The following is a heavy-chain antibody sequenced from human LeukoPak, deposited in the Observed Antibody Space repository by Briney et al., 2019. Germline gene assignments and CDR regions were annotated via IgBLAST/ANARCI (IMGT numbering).Heavy chain of an antibody. CDR3: ARLGNSSGWIPDAFDI. CDR2: IYPGDSDT. V-gene: IGHV5-51*01. D-gene: IGHD6-19*01. CDR1: GYSFTSYW. J-gene: IGHJ3*02. Sequence: GESLKISCKGSGYSFTSYWIGRVRQMPGKGLEWMGIIYPGDSDTRYSPSFQGQVTISADKSISTAYLQWSSLKASDTAMYYCARLGNSSGWIPDAFDIWGQGTMVTVSS.